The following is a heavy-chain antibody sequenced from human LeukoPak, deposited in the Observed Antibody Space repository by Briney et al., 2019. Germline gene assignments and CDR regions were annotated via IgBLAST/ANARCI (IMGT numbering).Heavy chain of an antibody. Sequence: GGSLRLSCAASGFTFRSYAIYWVRQAPGKGLEWVSGISGSGGDTCFAASVKGRFSISRDNSKNTVFLKMDSLGAEATAVYYCAKTTAGYSSGRYPGWPVDYWGQGTLVTVSS. CDR1: GFTFRSYA. D-gene: IGHD6-19*01. CDR3: AKTTAGYSSGRYPGWPVDY. V-gene: IGHV3-23*01. CDR2: ISGSGGDT. J-gene: IGHJ4*02.